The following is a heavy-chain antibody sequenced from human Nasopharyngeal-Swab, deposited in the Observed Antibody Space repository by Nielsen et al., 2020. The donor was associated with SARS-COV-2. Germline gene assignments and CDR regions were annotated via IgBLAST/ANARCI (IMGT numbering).Heavy chain of an antibody. CDR1: GGSISSSNW. CDR3: ARTSYYYGSGSLMGYFDL. V-gene: IGHV4-4*02. D-gene: IGHD3-10*01. Sequence: SETLSLTCAVSGGSISSSNWWSWVRQPPGKGLEWIGEINHSGSTNYNPSLKSRVTISVDTSKNQFSLKLSSVTAADTAVYYCARTSYYYGSGSLMGYFDLWGRGTLVTVSS. CDR2: INHSGST. J-gene: IGHJ2*01.